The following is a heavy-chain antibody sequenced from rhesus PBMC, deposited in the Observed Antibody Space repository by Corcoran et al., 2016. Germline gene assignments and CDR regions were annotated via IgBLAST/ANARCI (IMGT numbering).Heavy chain of an antibody. CDR1: GGSISAYHY. V-gene: IGHV4-73*01. CDR2: IYANSASA. J-gene: IGHJ6*01. CDR3: ARGGTGGLDS. Sequence: QVQLQQWGEGLVKPSETLSLTCAVYGGSISAYHYWSWIRQPPGKGLEWIGYIYANSASANYNPSLKNRVTISKDRSKNQFSLKLTSVTAADTAVYYWARGGTGGLDSWGQGVVVTVSS. D-gene: IGHD5-24*01.